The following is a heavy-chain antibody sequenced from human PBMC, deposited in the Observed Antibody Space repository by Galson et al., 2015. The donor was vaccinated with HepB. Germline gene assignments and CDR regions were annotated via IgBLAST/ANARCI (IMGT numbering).Heavy chain of an antibody. CDR1: GYTFTSYD. V-gene: IGHV1-8*01. Sequence: SVKVSCKASGYTFTSYDINWVRQATGQGLEWMGWKNPNSGNTGYAQKFQGRVTMARNTSITTAYMELSSLRTDDTAVYYCIRMGSLSGYSSSWGQGTLVIVSS. CDR2: KNPNSGNT. D-gene: IGHD6-13*01. J-gene: IGHJ4*02. CDR3: IRMGSLSGYSSS.